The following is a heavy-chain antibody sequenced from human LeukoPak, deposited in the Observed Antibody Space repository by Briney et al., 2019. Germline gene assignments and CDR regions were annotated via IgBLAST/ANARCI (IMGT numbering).Heavy chain of an antibody. J-gene: IGHJ4*02. V-gene: IGHV1-2*02. CDR2: INPNSGGT. CDR1: GYTFTSYY. CDR3: AREGYYDSSGYQV. Sequence: ASVKVSCKASGYTFTSYYMHWVRQAPGQGLEWMGWINPNSGGTNYAQKFQGRVTMTRDTSISTAYMELSRLRSDDTAVYYCAREGYYDSSGYQVWGQGTLVTVSS. D-gene: IGHD3-22*01.